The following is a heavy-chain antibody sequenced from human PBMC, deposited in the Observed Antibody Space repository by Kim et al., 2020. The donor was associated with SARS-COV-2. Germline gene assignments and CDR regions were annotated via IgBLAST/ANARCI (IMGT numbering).Heavy chain of an antibody. Sequence: SETLSLTCTVSGGSISSSSYYWGWIRQPPGKGLEWIGSIYYSGSTYYNPSLKSRVTISVDTSKNQFSLKLSSVTAADTAVYYCASHPNVLRYFEPRGNWGQGTLVTVSS. CDR3: ASHPNVLRYFEPRGN. D-gene: IGHD3-9*01. V-gene: IGHV4-39*01. CDR2: IYYSGST. J-gene: IGHJ4*02. CDR1: GGSISSSSYY.